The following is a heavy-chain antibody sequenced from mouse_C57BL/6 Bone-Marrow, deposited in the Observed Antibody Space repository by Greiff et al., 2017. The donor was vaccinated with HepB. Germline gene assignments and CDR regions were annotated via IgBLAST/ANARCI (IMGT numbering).Heavy chain of an antibody. J-gene: IGHJ3*01. CDR3: AREDYGRRFAY. Sequence: EVMLVESGGGLVQSGRSLRLSCATSGFTFSDFYMEWVRQAPGQGLEWIAASRNKANDYTTEYSAYVKGRFIVSRDTSQSILYLQMNALRAEDTAIYCCAREDYGRRFAYWGQGTLVTVSA. V-gene: IGHV7-1*01. CDR2: SRNKANDYTT. D-gene: IGHD1-1*01. CDR1: GFTFSDFY.